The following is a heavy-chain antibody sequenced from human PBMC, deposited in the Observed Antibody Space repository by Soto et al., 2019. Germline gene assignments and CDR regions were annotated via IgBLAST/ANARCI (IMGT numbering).Heavy chain of an antibody. CDR2: FSFYGRRDNT. J-gene: IGHJ5*02. CDR3: AKALDNGNGGPNDP. CDR1: GFTFSSYD. D-gene: IGHD1-20*01. Sequence: EVQLLESGGGLVQPGGSLRLSCVGSGFTFSSYDMTWVRQVPGKGLEWVSSFSFYGRRDNTYYAYCVKGRFTISRNNSRNPVYLPMDNLRVEDSAVYYCAKALDNGNGGPNDPWGQGTLVTVSS. V-gene: IGHV3-23*01.